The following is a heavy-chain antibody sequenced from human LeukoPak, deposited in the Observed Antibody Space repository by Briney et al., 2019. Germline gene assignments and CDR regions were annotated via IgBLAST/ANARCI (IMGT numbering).Heavy chain of an antibody. CDR3: ARHTGWAFQI. J-gene: IGHJ3*02. CDR2: IDPSESYT. D-gene: IGHD1-14*01. CDR1: GYSFTSYW. Sequence: GESLKISCKGSGYSFTSYWISWVRQTSGKGLEWMGKIDPSESYTNYSPSLQGHVTISTDKSISTAYLQWSSLKASDTAIYYCARHTGWAFQIWGQGTMVTVSS. V-gene: IGHV5-10-1*01.